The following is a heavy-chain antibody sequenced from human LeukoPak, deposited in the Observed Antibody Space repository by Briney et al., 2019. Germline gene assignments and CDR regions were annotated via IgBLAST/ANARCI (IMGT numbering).Heavy chain of an antibody. D-gene: IGHD2-2*02. Sequence: SVKVSCKSSGGTFSSYAISWVRQAPGQGLEWVGGIIPIFCTANYAQKVQGRVTITTDDSTSTAYMELSSLRRDDTAVYFCARGDIVVLPAGIPHNWFDPWGQGTLVTVSS. CDR2: IIPIFCTA. V-gene: IGHV1-69*05. J-gene: IGHJ5*02. CDR3: ARGDIVVLPAGIPHNWFDP. CDR1: GGTFSSYA.